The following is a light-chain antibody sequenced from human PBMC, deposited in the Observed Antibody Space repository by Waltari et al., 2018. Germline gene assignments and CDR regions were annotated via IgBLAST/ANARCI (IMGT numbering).Light chain of an antibody. Sequence: QSVFTQPLSVSATPGQRVTISCYGSTSNMEINSISWYQQLPGTAPTLLIYENTQPPSGIPDRFSGSKSGTAATLGITGLQTEDEADYYCGTWDNSLSAWVFGGGTKLTVL. J-gene: IGLJ3*02. CDR3: GTWDNSLSAWV. CDR2: ENT. CDR1: TSNMEINS. V-gene: IGLV1-51*02.